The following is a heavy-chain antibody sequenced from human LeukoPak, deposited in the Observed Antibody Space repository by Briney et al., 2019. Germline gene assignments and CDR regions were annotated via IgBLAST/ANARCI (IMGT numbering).Heavy chain of an antibody. Sequence: SSQTLSLTCAVSGGSIRSGGYSWSWIRQPPGKGLEWIGYIYHSGSTYYNPSLKTRVTISVDRSKNQFSLKLSSVTAADTAVYYCAREEYSSSWYYFDYWGQGTLVTVSS. V-gene: IGHV4-30-2*01. CDR2: IYHSGST. J-gene: IGHJ4*02. D-gene: IGHD6-13*01. CDR1: GGSIRSGGYS. CDR3: AREEYSSSWYYFDY.